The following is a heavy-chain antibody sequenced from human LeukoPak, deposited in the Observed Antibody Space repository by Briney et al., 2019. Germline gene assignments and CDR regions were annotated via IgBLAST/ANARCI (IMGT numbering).Heavy chain of an antibody. Sequence: SVKVSCKASGYTFTSYYMHWVRQAPGQGLEWMGGIIPIFGTANYAQKFQGRVTITADESTSTAYMELSSLRSEDTAVYYCAREEYSSFLGPSGPLPNWFDPWGQGTLVTVSS. CDR3: AREEYSSFLGPSGPLPNWFDP. CDR2: IIPIFGTA. CDR1: GYTFTSYY. V-gene: IGHV1-69*13. J-gene: IGHJ5*02. D-gene: IGHD6-6*01.